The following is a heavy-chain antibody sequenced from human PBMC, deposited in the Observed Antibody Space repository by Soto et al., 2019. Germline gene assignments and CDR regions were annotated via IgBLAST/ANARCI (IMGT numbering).Heavy chain of an antibody. D-gene: IGHD3-10*01. J-gene: IGHJ5*02. CDR1: GGSFSGCY. Sequence: PSVTLSLTCAVYGGSFSGCYGSWIRQTPGKGLEWIGEINHSGSTNYNPSLKSRVTISVDTSKNQFSLKLSSVTAADTAVYYCARGFSAQNYGSGSYKLDPWGQGTLVS. CDR3: ARGFSAQNYGSGSYKLDP. CDR2: INHSGST. V-gene: IGHV4-34*01.